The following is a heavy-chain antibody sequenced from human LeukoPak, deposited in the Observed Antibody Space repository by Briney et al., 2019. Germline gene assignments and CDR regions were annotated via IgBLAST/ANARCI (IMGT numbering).Heavy chain of an antibody. V-gene: IGHV3-23*01. D-gene: IGHD3-3*01. CDR2: ISGSGGST. Sequence: PGGSLRLSCAASGFTFSSYAMSWVRQAPGKGLEWVSAISGSGGSTYYADSVKGRFTISRDSSKNTLYLQMNSLRAEDTAVYYCAKDRGWFVRSSYDFWSGYRDDWFDPWGQGTLVTVSS. CDR3: AKDRGWFVRSSYDFWSGYRDDWFDP. CDR1: GFTFSSYA. J-gene: IGHJ5*02.